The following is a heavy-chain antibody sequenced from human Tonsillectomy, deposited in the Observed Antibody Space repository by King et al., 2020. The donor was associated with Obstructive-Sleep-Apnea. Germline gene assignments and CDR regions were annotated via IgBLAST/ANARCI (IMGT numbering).Heavy chain of an antibody. CDR1: GGSISSGGYS. V-gene: IGHV4-30-4*07. CDR2: MYSSGVT. CDR3: ARGVVVVTATPYNWFDP. D-gene: IGHD2-21*02. Sequence: VQLQESGPGLVKPSQTLSLTCAVSGGSISSGGYSWNWIRQPPGKGLEWIGYMYSSGVTYYNPSLKSRVSILADTSKNQFSLKLTSVTAADTAVYYCARGVVVVTATPYNWFDPWGQGTLVTVSS. J-gene: IGHJ5*02.